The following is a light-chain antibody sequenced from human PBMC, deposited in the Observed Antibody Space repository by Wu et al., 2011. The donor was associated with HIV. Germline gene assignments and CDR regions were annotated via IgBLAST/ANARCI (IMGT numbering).Light chain of an antibody. V-gene: IGKV3-20*01. CDR1: QSVSSSY. CDR2: AAS. CDR3: QQYGSSLSWT. Sequence: EIVLTQSPATLSLSPGERATLSCRASQSVSSSYLAWYQQKPGQAPRLLIYAASQRATGIPARFSGRGSGTDFTLIISSLEPEDFAVYYCQQYGSSLSWTFGQGTKVEIK. J-gene: IGKJ1*01.